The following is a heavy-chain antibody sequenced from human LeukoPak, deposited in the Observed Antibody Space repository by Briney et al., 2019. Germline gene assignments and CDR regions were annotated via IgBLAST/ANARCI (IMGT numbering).Heavy chain of an antibody. V-gene: IGHV1-2*02. CDR2: INPNSGGT. Sequence: ASVKVSCKASGYTFTGYYMHWVRQAPGQGLEWMGWINPNSGGTNYAQKFQGRVTMTRDTSISTAYMELGRLRSDDTAVYYCARAWRYNFSPLDYWGQGTLVTVSS. J-gene: IGHJ4*02. D-gene: IGHD5-24*01. CDR3: ARAWRYNFSPLDY. CDR1: GYTFTGYY.